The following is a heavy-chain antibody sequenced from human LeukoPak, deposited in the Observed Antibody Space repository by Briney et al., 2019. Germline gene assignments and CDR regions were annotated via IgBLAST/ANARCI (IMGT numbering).Heavy chain of an antibody. J-gene: IGHJ4*02. V-gene: IGHV4-4*09. Sequence: SETLSLTCTVSGGSVSDFFCSWIRQPPGKGLEWIGYVYTSGSTNYNPSLRSRVTISVDTSKNQFSLKLTSMTAADTAVYYCARRRTGSNPFDSWGQGTLVTVSS. D-gene: IGHD2-15*01. CDR1: GGSVSDFF. CDR3: ARRRTGSNPFDS. CDR2: VYTSGST.